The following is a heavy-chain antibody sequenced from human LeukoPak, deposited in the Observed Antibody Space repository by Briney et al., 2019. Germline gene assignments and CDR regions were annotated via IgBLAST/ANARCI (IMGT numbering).Heavy chain of an antibody. CDR3: ARVKEQWLVDY. J-gene: IGHJ4*02. V-gene: IGHV3-11*01. CDR2: ISSSGSTI. D-gene: IGHD6-19*01. Sequence: GGSLRLSCAASGFTFSDYYMSWLRQAPGKGLEWVSYISSSGSTIYYADSVKGRFTISRDNAKNSLYLQMNSLRAEDTAVYYCARVKEQWLVDYWGQGTLVTVSS. CDR1: GFTFSDYY.